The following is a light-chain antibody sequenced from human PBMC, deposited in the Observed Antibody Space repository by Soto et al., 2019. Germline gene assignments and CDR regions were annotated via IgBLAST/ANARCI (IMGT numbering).Light chain of an antibody. J-gene: IGKJ1*01. V-gene: IGKV1-5*01. CDR2: DAS. CDR1: QSISSW. CDR3: QQYNSYPWT. Sequence: DIQMTQSPSTLSASVGDRVTITCRASQSISSWLAWYQQKPGKAPKLLIYDASSLESGVPSRFSGSGSGTEFTLTTSSLQPDDFAIYYCQQYNSYPWTFGQGTKVEIK.